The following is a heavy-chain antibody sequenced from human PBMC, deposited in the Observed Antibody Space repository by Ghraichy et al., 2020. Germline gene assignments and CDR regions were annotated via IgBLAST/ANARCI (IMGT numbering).Heavy chain of an antibody. CDR3: ARGHHYDFWSGPYWYFDL. CDR2: IIPIFGTA. V-gene: IGHV1-69*13. CDR1: RGTVRSNA. D-gene: IGHD3-3*01. J-gene: IGHJ2*01. Sequence: SVKVSCKTARGTVRSNAISQLLQSPRQVVEWMGGIIPIFGTANYAKQFQGRVTITADESTSTAYMELSSLRTEDTAVYYCARGHHYDFWSGPYWYFDLWGRGSLVTISS.